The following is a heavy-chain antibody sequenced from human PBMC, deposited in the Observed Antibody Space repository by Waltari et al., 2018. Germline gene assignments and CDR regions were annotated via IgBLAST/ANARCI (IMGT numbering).Heavy chain of an antibody. J-gene: IGHJ2*01. CDR3: ARGQWGAAGTQEWYYFDL. V-gene: IGHV4-61*01. Sequence: QVQLRESGPGVVKPLETLSLNCAVSGGSINTGYYSPWTWIRQPPGKGLGWIGFFQDRGKPKYNPSLKGRVAISIDTSKNQYSLRLTSVTVADTATYYCARGQWGAAGTQEWYYFDLWGRGTLVTVSS. D-gene: IGHD3-3*01. CDR2: FQDRGKP. CDR1: GGSINTGYYS.